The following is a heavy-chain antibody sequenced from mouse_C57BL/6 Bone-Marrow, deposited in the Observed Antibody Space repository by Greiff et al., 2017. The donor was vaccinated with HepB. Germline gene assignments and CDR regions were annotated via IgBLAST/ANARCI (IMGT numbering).Heavy chain of an antibody. Sequence: DVMLVESGGGLVQPGGSLSLSCAASGFTFTDYYMSWVRQPPGKALEWLGFIRNKANGYTTEYSASVKGRFTISRDNSQSILYLQMNALRAEDSATYYCARYNDSNRAYAMDYWGQGTSVTVSS. CDR3: ARYNDSNRAYAMDY. CDR2: IRNKANGYTT. J-gene: IGHJ4*01. D-gene: IGHD2-5*01. V-gene: IGHV7-3*01. CDR1: GFTFTDYY.